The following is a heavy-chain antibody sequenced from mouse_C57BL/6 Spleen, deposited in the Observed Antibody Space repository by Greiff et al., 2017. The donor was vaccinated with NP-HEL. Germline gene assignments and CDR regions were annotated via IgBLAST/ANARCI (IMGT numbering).Heavy chain of an antibody. J-gene: IGHJ4*01. CDR2: IDPSDSYT. V-gene: IGHV1-50*01. Sequence: QVQLQQPGAELVKPGASVKLSCKASGYTFTSYWMQWVKQRPGQGLEWIGEIDPSDSYTNYNQKFKGKATLTVDTSSSTAYMQLSSLASEDSAVYYCARPFFITTVAMDYWGQGTSVTVSS. D-gene: IGHD1-1*01. CDR1: GYTFTSYW. CDR3: ARPFFITTVAMDY.